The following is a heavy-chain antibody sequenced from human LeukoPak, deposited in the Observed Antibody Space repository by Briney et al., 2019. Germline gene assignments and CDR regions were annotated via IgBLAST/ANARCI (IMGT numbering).Heavy chain of an antibody. CDR1: GFTFSSYW. J-gene: IGHJ4*02. D-gene: IGHD3-22*01. Sequence: GGSLRLSCAASGFTFSSYWMSGVRQAPGKGLEWVANIKQDGSDKYYVDSVKGRFTISRDNAKNSLYLQMNSLRAEDTAVYYCARDPYDSSWGLCYFDYWGQGNLVTVSS. V-gene: IGHV3-7*04. CDR2: IKQDGSDK. CDR3: ARDPYDSSWGLCYFDY.